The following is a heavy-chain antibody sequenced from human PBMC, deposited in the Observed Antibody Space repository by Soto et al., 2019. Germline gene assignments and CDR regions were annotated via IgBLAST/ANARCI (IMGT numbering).Heavy chain of an antibody. Sequence: QVQLVQSGAEVKKPGASVKVSCKAYGYTFTGYYMHWVRQAAGQGLEWMGWINPNSGGTNYAQKLQGWVTMTRDTSISTAYMELSRLRSADTSVYYCARDARGDEAPMDYWGQGTLVTVSS. D-gene: IGHD3-16*01. CDR3: ARDARGDEAPMDY. CDR2: INPNSGGT. J-gene: IGHJ4*02. CDR1: GYTFTGYY. V-gene: IGHV1-2*04.